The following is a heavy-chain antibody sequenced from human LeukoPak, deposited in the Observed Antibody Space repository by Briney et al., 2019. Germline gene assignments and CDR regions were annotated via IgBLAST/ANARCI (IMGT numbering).Heavy chain of an antibody. Sequence: SETLSLTCTVSGGSISSYYWSWIRQPPGKGLEWIGYIYYSGSTNYNPSLKSRVTISVLTPKNQFSLKLSSVTAADTAVYYCATLGQARGYSYGPVDYWGQGSLVTVSS. CDR1: GGSISSYY. CDR3: ATLGQARGYSYGPVDY. CDR2: IYYSGST. J-gene: IGHJ4*02. V-gene: IGHV4-59*08. D-gene: IGHD5-18*01.